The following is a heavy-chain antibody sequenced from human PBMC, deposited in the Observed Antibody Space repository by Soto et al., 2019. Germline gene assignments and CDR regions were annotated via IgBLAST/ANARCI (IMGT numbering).Heavy chain of an antibody. CDR2: ISSNGGST. Sequence: GGSLRLSCAASGFTFSSYAMHWVRQAPGKGLEYVSAISSNGGSTYYANSVKGRFTISRDNSKNTLYLQMGSLRAEDMAVYYCARDPFPSDYYDSSGHNWFAPWGQGTLVTVSS. CDR3: ARDPFPSDYYDSSGHNWFAP. CDR1: GFTFSSYA. V-gene: IGHV3-64*01. D-gene: IGHD3-22*01. J-gene: IGHJ5*02.